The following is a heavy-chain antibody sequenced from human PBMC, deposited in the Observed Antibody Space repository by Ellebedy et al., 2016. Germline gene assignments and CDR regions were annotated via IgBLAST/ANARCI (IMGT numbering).Heavy chain of an antibody. CDR3: ARGTIAVAGTIGYGNNWFDP. J-gene: IGHJ5*02. Sequence: ASVKVSCKASGYTFTGYYMHWVRQAPGQGLEWMGWINPNSGGTNYAQKFQGWVTMTRDTSISTAYMELSRLRSDDTAVYYCARGTIAVAGTIGYGNNWFDPWGQGTLVTVSS. CDR2: INPNSGGT. V-gene: IGHV1-2*04. D-gene: IGHD6-19*01. CDR1: GYTFTGYY.